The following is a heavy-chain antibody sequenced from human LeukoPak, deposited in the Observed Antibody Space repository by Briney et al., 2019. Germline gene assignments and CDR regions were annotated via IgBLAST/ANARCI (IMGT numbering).Heavy chain of an antibody. CDR2: TYSGGST. V-gene: IGHV3-66*01. D-gene: IGHD3-10*01. J-gene: IGHJ6*03. CDR1: GFTVSSNY. Sequence: GGSLRLSCAASGFTVSSNYMSWVRQAPGKGLEWVSVTYSGGSTYYADSVQGRFTISRDTSENTLYLQMNSLRAEDTAVYYCARDRYYYGSGSYFHYVDVWGKGTTVTISS. CDR3: ARDRYYYGSGSYFHYVDV.